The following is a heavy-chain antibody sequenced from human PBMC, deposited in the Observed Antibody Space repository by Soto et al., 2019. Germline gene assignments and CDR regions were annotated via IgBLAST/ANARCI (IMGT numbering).Heavy chain of an antibody. CDR2: IIPIPGTA. V-gene: IGHV1-69*01. J-gene: IGHJ6*02. CDR1: VGTFGSYA. Sequence: QVQLVQSGAEVKKPGSSVKVSCKASVGTFGSYAISWVRQAPGQGLEGMGGIIPIPGTANYAQKFQGRVTIAANESTSTAYMELSSLRSEDTAVYYCARSQGSSTSLEIYYYYYYGMDVWGQGTTVTVSS. D-gene: IGHD2-2*01. CDR3: ARSQGSSTSLEIYYYYYYGMDV.